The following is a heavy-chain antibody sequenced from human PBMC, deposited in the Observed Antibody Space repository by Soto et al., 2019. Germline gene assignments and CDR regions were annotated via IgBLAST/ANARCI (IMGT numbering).Heavy chain of an antibody. CDR2: IYYSGST. CDR1: GGSISSYY. D-gene: IGHD6-13*01. Sequence: SSETLSLSCTVSGGSISSYYWSWIRQPPGKGLEWIGYIYYSGSTNYNPSLKSRVTISVDTSKNQFSLKLSSVTAADTAVYYCARGIAAADNWFDPWGQGALVTVS. J-gene: IGHJ5*02. V-gene: IGHV4-59*01. CDR3: ARGIAAADNWFDP.